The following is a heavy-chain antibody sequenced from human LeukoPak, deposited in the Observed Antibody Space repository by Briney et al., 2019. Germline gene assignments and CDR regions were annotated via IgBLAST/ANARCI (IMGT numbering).Heavy chain of an antibody. Sequence: SETLSLTCTVSGGSISNYYWSWIRQPAGKGLEWIGRIYSDGRTNYDLSLSSRLAMSVDTSKNQFSLKLSSVTAADTAVYYCARDLSSRGVISLDYWGQGTLVTVFS. CDR3: ARDLSSRGVISLDY. J-gene: IGHJ4*02. CDR1: GGSISNYY. V-gene: IGHV4-4*07. CDR2: IYSDGRT. D-gene: IGHD3-10*01.